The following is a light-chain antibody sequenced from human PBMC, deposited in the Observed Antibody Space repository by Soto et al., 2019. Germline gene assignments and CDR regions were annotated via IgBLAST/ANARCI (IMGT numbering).Light chain of an antibody. CDR3: QQYYSYSYT. V-gene: IGKV1-8*01. J-gene: IGKJ2*01. CDR2: AAS. CDR1: QGISSY. Sequence: AIRMTQSPASFSASTGDRVTITWRATQGISSYLAWYQQKRRKAPKLLIYAASTLQSGVPSRFSGSGSGTAVTLTLSCLQSEEFATDSCQQYYSYSYTFGQGTKLEIK.